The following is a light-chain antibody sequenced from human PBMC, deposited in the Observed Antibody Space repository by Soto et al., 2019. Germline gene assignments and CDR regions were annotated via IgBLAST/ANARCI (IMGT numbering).Light chain of an antibody. J-gene: IGKJ3*01. CDR1: QSLLHSNDHNI. CDR2: LGS. CDR3: MQALQTPLFT. Sequence: DIVMIQSPLSLPVTPGEPASISCRSSQSLLHSNDHNILDCYLQKPGQSPQLLIYLGSNRASGVPDRFSGSGSGTNFTLKISRVEAEDVGVYYCMQALQTPLFTFGPGTKVDIK. V-gene: IGKV2-28*01.